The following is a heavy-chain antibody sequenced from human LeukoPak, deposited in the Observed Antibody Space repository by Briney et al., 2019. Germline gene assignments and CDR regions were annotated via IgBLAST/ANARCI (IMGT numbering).Heavy chain of an antibody. J-gene: IGHJ4*02. D-gene: IGHD3-10*02. CDR3: TRQGMFGEVDY. CDR2: IDSTNSPI. V-gene: IGHV3-48*04. CDR1: GLTFRSYA. Sequence: GGSLRLSCAASGLTFRSYAMTWVRQAPGRGLEWVSYIDSTNSPIHYARSVKGRFTVSRDNAKSSLYLQMNSLRAEDTAVYYCTRQGMFGEVDYWGQGIQVTVSS.